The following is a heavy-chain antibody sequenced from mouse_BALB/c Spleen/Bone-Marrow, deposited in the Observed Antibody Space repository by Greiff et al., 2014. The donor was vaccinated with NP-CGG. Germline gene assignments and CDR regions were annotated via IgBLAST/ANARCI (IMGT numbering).Heavy chain of an antibody. V-gene: IGHV1-80*01. CDR2: IYPGDGDT. Sequence: VQLQQSGAELVRPGSSVKISCKASGYAFSSYWMNWVKQRPGQGLEWIGQIYPGDGDTNYNGKFKGKATLTADKSSSTAFMQLSTVTSEDSAVYLSARERNWADYWGQGTTLTVSA. J-gene: IGHJ2*01. D-gene: IGHD4-1*01. CDR3: ARERNWADY. CDR1: GYAFSSYW.